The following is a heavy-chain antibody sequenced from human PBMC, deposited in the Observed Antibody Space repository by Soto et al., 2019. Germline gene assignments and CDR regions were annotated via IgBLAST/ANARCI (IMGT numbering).Heavy chain of an antibody. D-gene: IGHD1-7*01. J-gene: IGHJ4*02. CDR2: ISSVSSTR. Sequence: EVQLVESGGGLEQPGGSLRLSCAASGFTFSTYSMSWVRQAPGKGLEWVSFISSVSSTRYYADSVKGRFTISRDNAKNSLYLQMSTLRAVDTAIYYCARGFYNWNYVVDYWGQGTLVTVTS. V-gene: IGHV3-48*01. CDR3: ARGFYNWNYVVDY. CDR1: GFTFSTYS.